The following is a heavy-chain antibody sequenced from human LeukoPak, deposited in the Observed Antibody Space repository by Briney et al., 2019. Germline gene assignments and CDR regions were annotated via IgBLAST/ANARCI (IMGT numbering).Heavy chain of an antibody. J-gene: IGHJ4*02. CDR3: ARGPTNGQAFDY. V-gene: IGHV3-7*01. CDR1: GFTFSSSW. D-gene: IGHD2-8*01. Sequence: GGSLRLSCAASGFTFSSSWMTWVRQAPGKGLEWVASIREDGRQKSAVDSVRGRFTIARDNAKNSVYLQMDSLRAEDTAVYYCARGPTNGQAFDYWGQGTLVSVSS. CDR2: IREDGRQK.